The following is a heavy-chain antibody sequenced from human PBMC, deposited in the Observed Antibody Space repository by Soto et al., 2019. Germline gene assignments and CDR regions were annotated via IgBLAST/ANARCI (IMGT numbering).Heavy chain of an antibody. CDR2: IYYSGST. CDR1: GGPISSSSYY. J-gene: IGHJ4*02. D-gene: IGHD1-26*01. V-gene: IGHV4-39*01. Sequence: SETLSLTCTVSGGPISSSSYYWGWIRQPPGKGLEWIGSIYYSGSTYYNPSLKSRVTISVDTSKNQFSLKLSSVTAADTAVYYCARQRLGIVGATDFDYWGQGTLVTVSS. CDR3: ARQRLGIVGATDFDY.